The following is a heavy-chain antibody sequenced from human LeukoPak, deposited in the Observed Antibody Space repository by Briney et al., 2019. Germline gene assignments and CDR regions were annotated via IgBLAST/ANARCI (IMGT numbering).Heavy chain of an antibody. CDR1: GSTFSDNY. Sequence: ASVKVSCKASGSTFSDNYMYWVRQAPGQGLEWMGWINPNRGDTNFSQKFQGRVTMTRDTSISTAYMELSRLRSDDTAVYYCARGAEYYYYMDVWGRGTTVIISS. CDR3: ARGAEYYYYMDV. CDR2: INPNRGDT. J-gene: IGHJ6*03. V-gene: IGHV1-2*02.